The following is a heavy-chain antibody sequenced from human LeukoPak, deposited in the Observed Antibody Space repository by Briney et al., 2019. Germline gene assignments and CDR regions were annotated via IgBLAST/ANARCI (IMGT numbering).Heavy chain of an antibody. V-gene: IGHV5-51*01. CDR1: GYSFTSYW. D-gene: IGHD3-22*01. CDR3: ARPYYYDSSGYYYLDY. CDR2: IHPGDSDT. Sequence: GESLKISCKGSGYSFTSYWIGWVRQMPGKGLEWMGIIHPGDSDTRYSPSFQGQVTISADKSISTAYLQWSSLKASDTAMYYCARPYYYDSSGYYYLDYWGQGTLVTVSS. J-gene: IGHJ4*02.